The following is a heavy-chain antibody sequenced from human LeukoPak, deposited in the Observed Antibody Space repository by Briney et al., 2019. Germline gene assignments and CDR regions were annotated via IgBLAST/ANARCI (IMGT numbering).Heavy chain of an antibody. CDR2: ISSSGSTI. V-gene: IGHV3-11*01. Sequence: PGGSLRLSCAASGFTFSDYYMSWIRQAPGKGLEWVSYISSSGSTIYYADSVKGRFTISRDNAKNSLYLQMNSLRAEDTAVYYCARKYYDSSGRINWFDPWGQGTLVTVSS. J-gene: IGHJ5*02. CDR3: ARKYYDSSGRINWFDP. D-gene: IGHD3-22*01. CDR1: GFTFSDYY.